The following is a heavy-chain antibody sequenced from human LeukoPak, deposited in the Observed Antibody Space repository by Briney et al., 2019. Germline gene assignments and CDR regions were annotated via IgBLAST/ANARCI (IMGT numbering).Heavy chain of an antibody. Sequence: GGSLRLSCAASGFTFSSYAMSWVRQVPGKGLERVSVISGSGDNTYYADSVKGRFTISRDNSKNMLYLQMNSLRAEDTAVYYCAKWKYSNSGIDDYWGQGTLVTVSS. V-gene: IGHV3-23*01. CDR3: AKWKYSNSGIDDY. CDR2: ISGSGDNT. J-gene: IGHJ4*02. CDR1: GFTFSSYA. D-gene: IGHD6-6*01.